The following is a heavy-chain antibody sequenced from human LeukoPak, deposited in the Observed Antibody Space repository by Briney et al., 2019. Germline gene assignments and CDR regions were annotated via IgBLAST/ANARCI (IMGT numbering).Heavy chain of an antibody. V-gene: IGHV1-8*01. J-gene: IGHJ4*02. CDR2: MNPGSGNT. CDR1: GYTFTTHH. D-gene: IGHD1-14*01. Sequence: ASVKVSCKASGYTFTTHHINWVRQATAQGFEWMGWMNPGSGNTEYAQKFQGRVTMTWDTSINTAYMELSSLRSEDTAVYYCARGRPTNLHGIYWGQGTLVTVSS. CDR3: ARGRPTNLHGIY.